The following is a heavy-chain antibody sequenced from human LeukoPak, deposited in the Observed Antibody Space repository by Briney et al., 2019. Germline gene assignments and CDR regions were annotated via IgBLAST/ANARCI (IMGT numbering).Heavy chain of an antibody. J-gene: IGHJ6*02. CDR3: ARSNYYDSGGSNYVMDV. CDR1: GGTFSSYA. D-gene: IGHD3-22*01. Sequence: ASLKLSCKASGGTFSSYAISWVRQAPGQGLEWMGRIIPILGIANYAQQFQGRVTITADKSTYTAYMELSSLRSEDTAVYYCARSNYYDSGGSNYVMDVWGQGTTVTVSS. V-gene: IGHV1-69*04. CDR2: IIPILGIA.